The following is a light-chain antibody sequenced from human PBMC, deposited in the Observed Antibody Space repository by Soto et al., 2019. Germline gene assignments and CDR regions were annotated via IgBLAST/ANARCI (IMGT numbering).Light chain of an antibody. CDR1: QSISSW. CDR2: KAS. CDR3: QQYPRT. J-gene: IGKJ1*01. V-gene: IGKV1-5*03. Sequence: DIQMTPSPSTLSASVVDRVTITCRASQSISSWLAWYQQKPGKAPKLLIYKASSLESGVPSRFSGSGSGTEFTLTISSLQPDDFATYYCQQYPRTFGQGTKVDIK.